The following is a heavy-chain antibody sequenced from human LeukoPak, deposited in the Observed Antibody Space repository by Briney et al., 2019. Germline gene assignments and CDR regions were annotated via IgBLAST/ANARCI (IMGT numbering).Heavy chain of an antibody. CDR1: GGSFSGYY. Sequence: SETLSLTCAVYGGSFSGYYWSWIRQPPGKGLERIGEINHSGSTNYNPSLKSRVTISVDTSKNQFSLKLSSVTAADTAVSYCARGSDDILTGRSNWFDPWGQGTLVTVSS. CDR3: ARGSDDILTGRSNWFDP. D-gene: IGHD3-9*01. J-gene: IGHJ5*02. CDR2: INHSGST. V-gene: IGHV4-34*01.